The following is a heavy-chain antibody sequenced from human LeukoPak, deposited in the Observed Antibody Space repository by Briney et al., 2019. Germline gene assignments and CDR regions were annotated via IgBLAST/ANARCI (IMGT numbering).Heavy chain of an antibody. Sequence: SETLSLTCTVSGGSIRSSYYYWSWIRQPPGKGLEWIGYIYYSGSTNYNPSLKSRVTISVDTSKNQFSLKLSSVTAADTAVYYCAGGGISGSYYGTIDYWGQGTLVTVSS. V-gene: IGHV4-61*01. D-gene: IGHD1-26*01. J-gene: IGHJ4*02. CDR2: IYYSGST. CDR1: GGSIRSSYYY. CDR3: AGGGISGSYYGTIDY.